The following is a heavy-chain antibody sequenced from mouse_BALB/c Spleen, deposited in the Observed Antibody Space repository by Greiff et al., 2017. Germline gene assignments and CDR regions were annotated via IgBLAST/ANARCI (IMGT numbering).Heavy chain of an antibody. Sequence: QQSGAELVKPGASVKLSCTASGFNIKDTYMHWVKQRPEQGLEWIGRIDPANGNTKYDPKFQGKATITADTSSNTAYLQLSSLTSEDTAVYYCASYGNSYAMDYWGQGTSVTVSS. V-gene: IGHV14-3*02. CDR3: ASYGNSYAMDY. J-gene: IGHJ4*01. CDR1: GFNIKDTY. CDR2: IDPANGNT. D-gene: IGHD2-1*01.